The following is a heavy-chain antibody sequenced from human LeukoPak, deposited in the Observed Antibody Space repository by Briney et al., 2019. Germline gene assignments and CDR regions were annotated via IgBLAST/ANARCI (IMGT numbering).Heavy chain of an antibody. CDR3: ARSSEYGDPFNY. Sequence: SETLSLTCTVSGASISRSDYFWGWTRQPPGKGLEWIGSIYYSGSTYYSPPLKGRVTISVDTSRNQFSLKLNSVTAADTAVYYCARSSEYGDPFNYWGQGTLVTVSS. V-gene: IGHV4-39*01. CDR1: GASISRSDYF. D-gene: IGHD4-17*01. J-gene: IGHJ4*02. CDR2: IYYSGST.